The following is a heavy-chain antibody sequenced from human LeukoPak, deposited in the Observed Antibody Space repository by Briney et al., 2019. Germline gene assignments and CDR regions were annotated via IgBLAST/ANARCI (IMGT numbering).Heavy chain of an antibody. Sequence: SETLSLTCLVSGGSLRRYLWSWLRQPPAKGLEWIGYIYHSGSTNYNPSLKSRVTISVDTSKNQFSLKLSSVTAADTAVYYCARDQFNWKGVWGQGTLVTVSS. J-gene: IGHJ4*02. CDR1: GGSLRRYL. D-gene: IGHD1-20*01. V-gene: IGHV4-59*01. CDR2: IYHSGST. CDR3: ARDQFNWKGV.